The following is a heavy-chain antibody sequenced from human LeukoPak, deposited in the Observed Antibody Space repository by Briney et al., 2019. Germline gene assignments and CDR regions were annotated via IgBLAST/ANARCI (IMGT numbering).Heavy chain of an antibody. Sequence: ASVKVSCKASGGTFSSYAISWVRQAPGQGLEWMGGIIPIFGTATYAQKFQGRVTITADESTSTAYMELSSLRSEGTAVYYCARDLADSGSYYAGDPWGQGTLVTVSS. CDR2: IIPIFGTA. CDR1: GGTFSSYA. CDR3: ARDLADSGSYYAGDP. D-gene: IGHD3-10*01. V-gene: IGHV1-69*13. J-gene: IGHJ5*02.